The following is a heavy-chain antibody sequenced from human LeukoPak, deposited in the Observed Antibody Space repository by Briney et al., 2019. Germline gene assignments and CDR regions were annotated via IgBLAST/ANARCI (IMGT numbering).Heavy chain of an antibody. D-gene: IGHD1-26*01. V-gene: IGHV3-74*01. CDR1: GFTFSSHW. J-gene: IGHJ3*01. CDR3: ARGGSPPEALGDTFDV. Sequence: PGGSLRLSCAASGFTFSSHWMHWVRQAPGKGLVWVSRVKSDGSSINYADSVKGRFTISRDNTKNTLLLQMNSLRAEDTAVYYCARGGSPPEALGDTFDVWGQGTLVTVSS. CDR2: VKSDGSSI.